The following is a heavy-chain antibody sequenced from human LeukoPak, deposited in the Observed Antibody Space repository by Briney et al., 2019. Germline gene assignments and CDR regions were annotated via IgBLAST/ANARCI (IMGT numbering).Heavy chain of an antibody. V-gene: IGHV4-59*12. J-gene: IGHJ4*02. CDR1: GGSISSYY. CDR2: IYYSGST. CDR3: AREAGELLDY. D-gene: IGHD1-26*01. Sequence: SETLSLTCTVSGGSISSYYWSWIRQPPGKGLEWIGYIYYSGSTNYNPSLKSRVTMSVDTSKNQFSLKLSSVTAADTAVYYCAREAGELLDYWGQGTLVTVSS.